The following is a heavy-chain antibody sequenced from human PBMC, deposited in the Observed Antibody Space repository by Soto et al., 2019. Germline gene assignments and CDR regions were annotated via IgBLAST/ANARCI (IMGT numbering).Heavy chain of an antibody. Sequence: ASVKVSCKASGYTFTGYYMHWVRQAPGQGLEWMGWINPNSGGINYAQKFQGRVTMTRDTSISTAYMALSRLRSDDTAVYYCARDLGLQTNDYWGQGTLVTVSS. V-gene: IGHV1-2*02. CDR1: GYTFTGYY. D-gene: IGHD5-18*01. CDR3: ARDLGLQTNDY. CDR2: INPNSGGI. J-gene: IGHJ4*02.